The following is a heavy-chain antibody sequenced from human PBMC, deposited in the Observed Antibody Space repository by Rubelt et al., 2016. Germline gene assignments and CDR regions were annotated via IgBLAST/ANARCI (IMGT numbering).Heavy chain of an antibody. CDR1: GFTFSSYG. Sequence: QVQLVESGGGVVQPGGSLRLSCAASGFTFSSYGMHWVRQAPGKGLEWVAFIRYDGINKYYADSVKGRFTFARDNSKNTLYLQMNSLRAEDTAVYYCASRGIAVAGTAHYWGQGTLVTVSS. D-gene: IGHD6-19*01. V-gene: IGHV3-30*02. CDR2: IRYDGINK. J-gene: IGHJ4*02. CDR3: ASRGIAVAGTAHY.